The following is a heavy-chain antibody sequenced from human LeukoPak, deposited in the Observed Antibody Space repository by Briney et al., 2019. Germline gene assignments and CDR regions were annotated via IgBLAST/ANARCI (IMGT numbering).Heavy chain of an antibody. D-gene: IGHD2-2*01. J-gene: IGHJ4*02. V-gene: IGHV1-2*06. CDR3: ARDQEGQYPTDY. Sequence: GASVKVSCKASGYTFTGYYMHWVRQAPGQGLEWMGRINPNSGGTNYAQKFQGRVTMTRDTSISTAYMELSRLRSDDTAVYYCARDQEGQYPTDYWGQGTLVTVSS. CDR1: GYTFTGYY. CDR2: INPNSGGT.